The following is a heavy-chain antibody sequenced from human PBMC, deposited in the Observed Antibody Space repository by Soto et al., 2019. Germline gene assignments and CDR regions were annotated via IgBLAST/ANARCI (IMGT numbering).Heavy chain of an antibody. CDR1: GFTFTSYA. Sequence: QVQLVESGGGVVQAGTSLRLSCAASGFTFTSYALHWVRQAPGKGLEGVAIISYDGSKDYYADSVKGRFTISRDSSKNTLHLQMNSLRPADTAVYYCARDAGVKAWYIDNWGQGTRVTVSS. J-gene: IGHJ4*02. V-gene: IGHV3-30*04. CDR2: ISYDGSKD. D-gene: IGHD3-10*01. CDR3: ARDAGVKAWYIDN.